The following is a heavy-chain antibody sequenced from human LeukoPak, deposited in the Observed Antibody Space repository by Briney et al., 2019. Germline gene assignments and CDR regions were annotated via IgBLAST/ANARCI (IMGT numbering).Heavy chain of an antibody. J-gene: IGHJ4*02. Sequence: GGSLRLSCAASGFTFSSYGMHWVRQAPGKGLEWVAFIRYDGSNKYYADSVKGRFTISRDNSKNTLYLQMNSLRAEDTAVYYCAKSVKVYGDYEYFDYWGQGTLVTVSS. D-gene: IGHD4-17*01. CDR3: AKSVKVYGDYEYFDY. CDR1: GFTFSSYG. V-gene: IGHV3-30*02. CDR2: IRYDGSNK.